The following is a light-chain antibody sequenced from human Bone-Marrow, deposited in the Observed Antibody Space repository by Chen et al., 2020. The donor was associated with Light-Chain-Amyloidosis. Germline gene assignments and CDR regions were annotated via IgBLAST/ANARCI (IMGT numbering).Light chain of an antibody. CDR3: ATWDSSLTVWM. V-gene: IGLV1-51*02. CDR1: NSNIGINY. J-gene: IGLJ3*02. CDR2: ENN. Sequence: QSVLTQPPSVSAAPGQKVTISCSGSNSNIGINYVSWYQQLPGTSPKLLIYENNQRPSEIPDRFSGSKSGTSATLGVAGLQTGDEADYHCATWDSSLTVWMFGGGTKLTVL.